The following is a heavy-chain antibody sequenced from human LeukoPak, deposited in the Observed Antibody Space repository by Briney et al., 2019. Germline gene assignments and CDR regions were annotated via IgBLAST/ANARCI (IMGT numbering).Heavy chain of an antibody. J-gene: IGHJ5*02. CDR2: ISAYNGNT. V-gene: IGHV1-18*01. D-gene: IGHD3-3*01. CDR3: ARVLRFLEWFNWFDP. CDR1: GYTFTSYG. Sequence: ASVKVSCKASGYTFTSYGISWVRRAPGQGLEWMGWISAYNGNTNYAQKLQGRVTMTTDTSTSTAYMELRSLRSDDTAVYYCARVLRFLEWFNWFDPWGQGTLVTVSS.